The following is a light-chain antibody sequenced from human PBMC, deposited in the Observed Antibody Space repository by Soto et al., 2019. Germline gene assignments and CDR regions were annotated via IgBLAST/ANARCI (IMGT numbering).Light chain of an antibody. CDR1: QSISTN. J-gene: IGKJ2*01. V-gene: IGKV3-15*01. CDR3: HQYTNWPPYT. Sequence: EIVMTQSPATLSVFPGERATLSCRASQSISTNLAWYQQKPGQAPRLLIYGASARATGIPDRFSGSGSGTEFTLTISSLQSEDFAVYYCHQYTNWPPYTFGQGTKLEIK. CDR2: GAS.